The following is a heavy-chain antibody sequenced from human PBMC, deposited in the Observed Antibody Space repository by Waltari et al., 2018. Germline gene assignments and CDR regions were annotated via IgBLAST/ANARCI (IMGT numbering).Heavy chain of an antibody. J-gene: IGHJ5*02. CDR3: ARSMAERGRFDP. Sequence: EVQLVQSGAEVKKPGESLKISCKGSGYSFTSYWIGWVRQRPGQGLEWRGMIPPGDSDTRYSPSFHGQVTISADKSISTAYLQWSSLKASDTAMYYCARSMAERGRFDPWGQGTLVTVSS. V-gene: IGHV5-51*01. D-gene: IGHD1-1*01. CDR2: IPPGDSDT. CDR1: GYSFTSYW.